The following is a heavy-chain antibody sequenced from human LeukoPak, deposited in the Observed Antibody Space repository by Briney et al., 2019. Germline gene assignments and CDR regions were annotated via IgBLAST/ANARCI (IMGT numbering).Heavy chain of an antibody. CDR2: ISQDGRTK. D-gene: IGHD1-1*01. CDR1: GFTFTTYY. CDR3: ARENWSNDY. V-gene: IGHV3-7*01. Sequence: PGGSLRLSCAASGFTFTTYYMTWVRQAPGKGLELLANISQDGRTKYYADSVEGRFAISRDNAINSVFLQMNSVRAEDTAVYYCARENWSNDYWGQGTLVTVSS. J-gene: IGHJ4*02.